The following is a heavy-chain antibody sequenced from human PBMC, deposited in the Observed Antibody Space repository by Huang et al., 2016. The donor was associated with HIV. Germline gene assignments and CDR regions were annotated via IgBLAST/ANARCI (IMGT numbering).Heavy chain of an antibody. J-gene: IGHJ3*02. CDR1: GFTFKYAW. CDR2: SKRREDGGTT. V-gene: IGHV3-15*01. CDR3: NKEKYSSDWYRQPRLENDALEI. D-gene: IGHD6-19*01. Sequence: EVQLVESGGQLVMSGRCLRLACVASGFTFKYAWMSWVREVAGKWLWVGGGSKRREDGGTTEYGAPMKGRLLLSRDDSRNLVYLHMNSLKTEDTAVYYCNKEKYSSDWYRQPRLENDALEIWGQGTMVTVSS.